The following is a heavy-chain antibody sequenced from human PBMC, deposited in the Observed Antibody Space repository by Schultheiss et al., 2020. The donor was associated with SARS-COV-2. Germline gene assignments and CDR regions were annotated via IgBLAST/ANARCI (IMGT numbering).Heavy chain of an antibody. V-gene: IGHV4-34*01. Sequence: SQTLSLTCAVYGGSFSGYYWSWIRQPPGKGLECIGYIYYSGITNYNPSLKSRVTISVDTSKNQFSLKLSSVTAADTAVYYCARGGRAVVIAIRRVGLWFDPWGQGTLVTVSS. CDR2: IYYSGIT. CDR3: ARGGRAVVIAIRRVGLWFDP. J-gene: IGHJ5*02. D-gene: IGHD2-21*01. CDR1: GGSFSGYY.